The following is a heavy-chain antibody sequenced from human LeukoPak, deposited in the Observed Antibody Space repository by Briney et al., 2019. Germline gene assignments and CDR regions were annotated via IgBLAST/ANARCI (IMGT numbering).Heavy chain of an antibody. Sequence: SETLSLTCTVSGGSVSSRDYYWSWIRQYPGKGLEWIGYINHRGTIDYNPSLKSRVTISVDTSKNQFSLKLNSVTAADTAVYYCARLQDRGYDSERDIWGQGTMVTVSS. D-gene: IGHD5-12*01. CDR3: ARLQDRGYDSERDI. V-gene: IGHV4-31*03. CDR1: GGSVSSRDYY. CDR2: INHRGTI. J-gene: IGHJ3*02.